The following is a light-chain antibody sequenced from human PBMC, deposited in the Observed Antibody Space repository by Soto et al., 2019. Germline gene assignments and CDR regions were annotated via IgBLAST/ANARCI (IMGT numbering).Light chain of an antibody. V-gene: IGLV1-40*01. Sequence: QSVLTQPPSVSGAPGQRVTISCTGSSSNIGAGYDVHWYQQLPGTAPKLLIYGNSNRPSGVPYRFSGSKSGTSASLAITGLQGEDEADDYCQSYDSSLSGSVFGGGTKLTVL. CDR2: GNS. CDR3: QSYDSSLSGSV. J-gene: IGLJ2*01. CDR1: SSNIGAGYD.